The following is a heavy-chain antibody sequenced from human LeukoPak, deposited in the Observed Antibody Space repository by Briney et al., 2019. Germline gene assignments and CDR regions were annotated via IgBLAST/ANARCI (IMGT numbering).Heavy chain of an antibody. Sequence: PGGSLRLSCAASGLTFSSSAFHWVRQAPGKGLEWVAVISSDGNTKYYADSLKGRFTISRDNSKNTLYLQMNSLRADDTAVYYCARDSRWDCGSDCYQPGFGYWGQGTLVTVSS. CDR3: ARDSRWDCGSDCYQPGFGY. CDR2: ISSDGNTK. V-gene: IGHV3-30*04. CDR1: GLTFSSSA. D-gene: IGHD2-21*02. J-gene: IGHJ4*02.